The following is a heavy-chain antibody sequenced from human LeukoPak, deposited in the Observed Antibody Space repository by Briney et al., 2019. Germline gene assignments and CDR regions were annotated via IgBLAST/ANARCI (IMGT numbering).Heavy chain of an antibody. CDR2: IKSKTDGGTT. J-gene: IGHJ4*02. Sequence: KAGGSLRLSCTASGFTLSSYAIHWVRQAPGKGLEGVGRIKSKTDGGTTDYAAPVKGRFTISRDDSKNTLYLQMNSLKTEDTAVYYCTTGYCSRTSCYYFDYWGQGTLVTVSS. CDR1: GFTLSSYA. D-gene: IGHD2-2*01. CDR3: TTGYCSRTSCYYFDY. V-gene: IGHV3-15*01.